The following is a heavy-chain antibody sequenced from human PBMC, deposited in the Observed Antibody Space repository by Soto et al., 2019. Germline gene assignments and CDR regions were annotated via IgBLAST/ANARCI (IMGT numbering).Heavy chain of an antibody. V-gene: IGHV1-18*01. Sequence: ASVKVSCKASGYTFTSYGISWVRQAPGQGLEWMGWISAYNGNTNYAQKLQGRVTMTTDTSTSTAYMELRSLRSDDTAVYYCARDQRGSVHFVFGYWGQGTLVTVSS. J-gene: IGHJ4*02. CDR1: GYTFTSYG. D-gene: IGHD3-16*01. CDR3: ARDQRGSVHFVFGY. CDR2: ISAYNGNT.